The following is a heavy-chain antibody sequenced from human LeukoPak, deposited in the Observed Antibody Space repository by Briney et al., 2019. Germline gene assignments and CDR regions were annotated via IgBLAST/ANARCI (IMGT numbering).Heavy chain of an antibody. CDR2: IFPNTGGT. J-gene: IGHJ4*02. Sequence: GASVRLSCKASGYSFTDYYIHWVRQAPGQGLEWMGWIFPNTGGTKGAQKCQGRFTMTRDTSISTAYMELSSLRSDDTAIYYCARDFSQYTGYWGQRTLVTLCS. V-gene: IGHV1-2*02. D-gene: IGHD2-2*02. CDR3: ARDFSQYTGY. CDR1: GYSFTDYY.